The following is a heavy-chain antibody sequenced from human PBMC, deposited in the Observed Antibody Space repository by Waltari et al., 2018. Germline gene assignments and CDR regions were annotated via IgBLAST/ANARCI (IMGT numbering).Heavy chain of an antibody. CDR1: GFTFSSYA. J-gene: IGHJ4*02. Sequence: EVQLLESGGGLVQPGGSLRLSCAASGFTFSSYAMSWVRQAPGKGLEWVSAISGSGGSTYYASSVKGRFTSSRDNSKNTLYLQMNSLRAEDTAVYYCANLGPVVIAADFDYWGQGTLVTVSS. V-gene: IGHV3-23*01. CDR3: ANLGPVVIAADFDY. D-gene: IGHD2-21*01. CDR2: ISGSGGST.